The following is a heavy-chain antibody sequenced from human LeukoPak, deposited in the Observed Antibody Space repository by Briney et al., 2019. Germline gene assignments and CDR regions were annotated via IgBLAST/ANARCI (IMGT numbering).Heavy chain of an antibody. Sequence: PGGSLRLSCAASGFTFSSYSMNWVRQAPGKGLEWVSSISSSSSYIYYADSVKGRFTISRDNAKNSLYLHMTSLRAEDTAVYYCVRNDGDDAFDIWGQGTRVTVSS. D-gene: IGHD4-17*01. CDR2: ISSSSSYI. CDR3: VRNDGDDAFDI. J-gene: IGHJ3*02. CDR1: GFTFSSYS. V-gene: IGHV3-21*01.